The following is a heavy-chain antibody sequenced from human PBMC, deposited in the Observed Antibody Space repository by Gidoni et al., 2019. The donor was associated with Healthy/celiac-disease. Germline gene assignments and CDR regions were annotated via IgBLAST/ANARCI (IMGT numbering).Heavy chain of an antibody. V-gene: IGHV3-53*02. CDR2: IDSGVST. CDR3: ARDKRDCGGDCSDPAFDY. J-gene: IGHJ4*02. Sequence: EVQLLETGGGLIQPGGSMRLSCAASGFTVRRNYMSWVRQAPGKGLEWVAVIDSGVSTYYADSVKGRFTISRDNSKNTLYLKMNSLRAEDTAVYYCARDKRDCGGDCSDPAFDYWGQGTLVTVSS. D-gene: IGHD2-21*02. CDR1: GFTVRRNY.